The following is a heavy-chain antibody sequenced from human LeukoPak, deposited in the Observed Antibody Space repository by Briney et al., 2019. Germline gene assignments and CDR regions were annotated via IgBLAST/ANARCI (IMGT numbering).Heavy chain of an antibody. J-gene: IGHJ4*02. D-gene: IGHD2-15*01. CDR2: IYPGGSDT. CDR1: GYSFTTYW. V-gene: IGHV5-51*01. CDR3: ARRGFCSGGSCYSAPFDS. Sequence: GESLKISCKGSGYSFTTYWIGWVRQMPGKGLEWMGIIYPGGSDTRYSPSFQGQVTISADKSLSTAYLQWSSLKASDTAIYYCARRGFCSGGSCYSAPFDSWGQGTLVTVSS.